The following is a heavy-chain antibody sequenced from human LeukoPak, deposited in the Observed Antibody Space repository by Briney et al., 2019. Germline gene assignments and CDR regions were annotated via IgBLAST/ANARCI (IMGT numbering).Heavy chain of an antibody. CDR1: GGSISSYY. D-gene: IGHD3-3*01. J-gene: IGHJ4*02. CDR3: ASTYYDFWSGYYTGGTFDY. Sequence: SDTLSLTCTVSGGSISSYYWSWIRQPPGKGLEWIGYIYYSGSTNYNPSLKSRVTISVDTSKNQFSLKLSSVTAADTAVYYCASTYYDFWSGYYTGGTFDYWGQGTLVTVSS. V-gene: IGHV4-59*01. CDR2: IYYSGST.